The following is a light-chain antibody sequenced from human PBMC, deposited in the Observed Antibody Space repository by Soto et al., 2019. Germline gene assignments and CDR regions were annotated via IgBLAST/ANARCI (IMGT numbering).Light chain of an antibody. Sequence: DIEMTQSPATLSRTVGGRVAITCRACQTISSWLAWYQQKPGKAPKLLIYKASTLKSGVPSRFSGSGSGTEFTLTISSLQPDDFATYYCQHYNSYSEAFGQGTKVDIK. CDR3: QHYNSYSEA. V-gene: IGKV1-5*03. CDR1: QTISSW. CDR2: KAS. J-gene: IGKJ1*01.